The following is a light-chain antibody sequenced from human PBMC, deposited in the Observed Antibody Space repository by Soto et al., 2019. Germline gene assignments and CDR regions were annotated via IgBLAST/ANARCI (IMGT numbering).Light chain of an antibody. CDR3: SSYTSSSTYVV. CDR2: EVS. V-gene: IGLV2-14*01. Sequence: QSALTQPASVSGSPGQSITISCTGTSSDVGGYNYVSWYQQHPGKAPKLMIYEVSNRPSGVSNRFSGSKSGNTASLTISGLQAEDEADYYCSSYTSSSTYVVFGGGTKDTVL. CDR1: SSDVGGYNY. J-gene: IGLJ2*01.